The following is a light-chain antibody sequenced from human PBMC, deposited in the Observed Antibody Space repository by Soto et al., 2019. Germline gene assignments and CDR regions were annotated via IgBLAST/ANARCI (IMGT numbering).Light chain of an antibody. V-gene: IGKV3-20*01. Sequence: EIVLTQSPGTLSLSPGERPTLSWRASQSVSSSYLAWYQQKPGQAPRLLIYGASSRATGIPDRFSGSGSGTEFPLTISRLEPEDFAVYYCKHYGSSFTCGPGTKVDIK. CDR3: KHYGSSFT. CDR2: GAS. CDR1: QSVSSSY. J-gene: IGKJ3*01.